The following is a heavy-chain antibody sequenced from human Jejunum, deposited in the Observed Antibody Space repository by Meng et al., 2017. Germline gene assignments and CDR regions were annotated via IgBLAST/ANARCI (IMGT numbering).Heavy chain of an antibody. Sequence: GQLQESGPGLVKPSETLSLTCAGSGCSISSVYWWTWVRQSPGKGLEWIGEIYHSGSTNYNPSLKSRVTISVDKSKNQFSLKLTSVTAADTAVYYCARGGYYSFDYWGQGTLVTVSS. CDR3: ARGGYYSFDY. V-gene: IGHV4-4*02. J-gene: IGHJ4*02. CDR2: IYHSGST. D-gene: IGHD5-18*01. CDR1: GCSISSVYW.